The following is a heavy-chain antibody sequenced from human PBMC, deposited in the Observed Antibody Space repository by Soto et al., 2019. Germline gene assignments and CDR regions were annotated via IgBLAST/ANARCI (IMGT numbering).Heavy chain of an antibody. CDR2: IWYDGSNK. Sequence: QVQLVESGGGVVQPGRSLRLSCAASGFTFSSYGMHWVRQAPGKGPEWVAVIWYDGSNKYYADSVKGRFTISRDSSKNKVYQQMNSLRAVDTAVYYCARDRGANYYYDGMDVWGQGTTVTVSS. J-gene: IGHJ6*02. CDR1: GFTFSSYG. V-gene: IGHV3-33*01. CDR3: ARDRGANYYYDGMDV.